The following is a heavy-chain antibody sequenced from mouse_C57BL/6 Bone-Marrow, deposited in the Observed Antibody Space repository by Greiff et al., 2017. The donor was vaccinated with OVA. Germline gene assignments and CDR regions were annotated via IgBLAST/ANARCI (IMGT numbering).Heavy chain of an antibody. CDR3: ARDYGSSWYFDV. CDR2: IYPGDGDT. CDR1: GYAFSSSW. J-gene: IGHJ1*03. V-gene: IGHV1-82*01. D-gene: IGHD1-1*01. Sequence: VKVVESGPELVKPGASVKISCKASGYAFSSSWMNWVKQRPGKGLEWIGRIYPGDGDTNYNGKFKGKATLTADKSSSTAYMQLSSLTSEDSAVYFCARDYGSSWYFDVWGTGTTVTVSS.